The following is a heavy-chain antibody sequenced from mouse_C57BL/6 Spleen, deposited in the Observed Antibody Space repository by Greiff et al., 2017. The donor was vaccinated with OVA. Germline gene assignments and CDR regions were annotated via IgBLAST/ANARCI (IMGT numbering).Heavy chain of an antibody. J-gene: IGHJ2*01. Sequence: VQLQQSGAELMKPGASVKLSCKATGYTFTGYWIEWVKQRPGHGLEWIGEILPGSGSTNYNEKFKGKATFTADTSSNTAYMQLSSLTTEDSAIYYCARKIYYGNYGGNYFDYWGQGTTLTVSS. CDR3: ARKIYYGNYGGNYFDY. CDR1: GYTFTGYW. D-gene: IGHD2-1*01. CDR2: ILPGSGST. V-gene: IGHV1-9*01.